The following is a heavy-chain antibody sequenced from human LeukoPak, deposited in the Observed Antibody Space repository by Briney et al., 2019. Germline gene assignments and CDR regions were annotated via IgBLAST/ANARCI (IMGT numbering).Heavy chain of an antibody. CDR1: GFTFHAHG. Sequence: PGGSLRLSCVASGFTFHAHGMNWVRQAPGKGLEWVSGITGNGGSISYADSVKGRFAISRDNTKNSLYLQMTSLEVEDTALYYCVKDGSYIAFDIWGLGTMVTVSS. CDR2: ITGNGGSI. D-gene: IGHD1-26*01. J-gene: IGHJ3*02. CDR3: VKDGSYIAFDI. V-gene: IGHV3-20*04.